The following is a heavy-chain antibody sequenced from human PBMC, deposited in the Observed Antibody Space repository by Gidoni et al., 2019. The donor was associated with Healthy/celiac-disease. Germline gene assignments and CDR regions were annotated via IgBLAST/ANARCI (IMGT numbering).Heavy chain of an antibody. D-gene: IGHD1-26*01. J-gene: IGHJ4*02. CDR1: GFTFSSYW. CDR3: ARDSSYGGGYFDY. Sequence: EVQLVESGGGLVQPGGSLRLSCAASGFTFSSYWMSWVRQAPGKGLEWVANIKQDGSEKYYVDSVKCRFTISRDNAKNSLYLQMNSLRAEDTAVYYCARDSSYGGGYFDYWGQGTLVTVSS. CDR2: IKQDGSEK. V-gene: IGHV3-7*01.